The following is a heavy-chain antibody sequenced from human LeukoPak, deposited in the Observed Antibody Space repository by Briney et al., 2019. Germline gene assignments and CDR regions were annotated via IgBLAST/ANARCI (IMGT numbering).Heavy chain of an antibody. V-gene: IGHV3-23*01. CDR1: GFTFSNYA. Sequence: GGSLRLSCAASGFTFSNYAMSWVRQAPGKGLEWVSTLSGGGGSTYYPDSVQGRFTISRDNSKNTLYLQMNSLRAEDTAVYYCAKGDRGYYDFWSGYPGYYFDYWGQGTLVTVSS. CDR2: LSGGGGST. CDR3: AKGDRGYYDFWSGYPGYYFDY. D-gene: IGHD3-3*01. J-gene: IGHJ4*02.